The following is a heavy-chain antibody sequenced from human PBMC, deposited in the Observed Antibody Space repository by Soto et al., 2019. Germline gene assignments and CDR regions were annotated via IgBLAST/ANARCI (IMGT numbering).Heavy chain of an antibody. CDR1: GGSISSGGYY. Sequence: LSLTCTVSGGSISSGGYYWSWIRQHPGKGLKGIGYIYYSGSTCYNTSLKSRVNRSVDTSKNKFSLKLSSETAADTAVYYCARAHSDIVGNGWFDPWGQGTLVTVSS. V-gene: IGHV4-31*03. D-gene: IGHD2-15*01. J-gene: IGHJ5*02. CDR3: ARAHSDIVGNGWFDP. CDR2: IYYSGST.